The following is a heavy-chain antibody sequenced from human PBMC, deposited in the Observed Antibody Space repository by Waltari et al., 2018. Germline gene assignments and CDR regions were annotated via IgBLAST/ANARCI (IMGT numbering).Heavy chain of an antibody. CDR2: VSYSGTT. Sequence: QLQLQESGPRLVRPSETLSLICRVSGVSITSNRHYWAWIRHSPGQGLEWFGTVSYSGTTYVRPSLKSRVSVSRDTSKNQVSLILGSVTAADMAVYYCATYIGASVGTAAFDVWGQGTMVTVSS. CDR1: GVSITSNRHY. CDR3: ATYIGASVGTAAFDV. J-gene: IGHJ3*01. D-gene: IGHD5-12*01. V-gene: IGHV4-39*01.